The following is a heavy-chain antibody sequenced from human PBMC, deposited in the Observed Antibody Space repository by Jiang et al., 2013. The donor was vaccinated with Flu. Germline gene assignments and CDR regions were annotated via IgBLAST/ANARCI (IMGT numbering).Heavy chain of an antibody. Sequence: QLVESGAEVKKPGASVKVSRKASGYTFTSYYMHWVRQAPGQGLEWMGIINPSGGSTSYAQKFQGRVTMTRDTSTSTVYMELSSLRSEDTAVYYCARGPYCSSTSCQNWFDPWGQGTLVTVSS. CDR2: INPSGGST. D-gene: IGHD2-2*01. CDR3: ARGPYCSSTSCQNWFDP. J-gene: IGHJ5*02. V-gene: IGHV1-46*01. CDR1: GYTFTSYY.